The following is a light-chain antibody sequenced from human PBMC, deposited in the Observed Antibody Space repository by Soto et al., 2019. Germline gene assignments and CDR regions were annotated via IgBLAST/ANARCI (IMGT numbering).Light chain of an antibody. V-gene: IGKV1-5*03. Sequence: DIQMTQSPSTLSASVGDRVTITCRASQSISSWLAWYQQKPGKAPKLLIYKASSLESGVPSRFSGSGSGTEFTLTISSLQPDDFATYYCQQYKSYPLTFGPGTKGDIK. CDR3: QQYKSYPLT. CDR2: KAS. CDR1: QSISSW. J-gene: IGKJ3*01.